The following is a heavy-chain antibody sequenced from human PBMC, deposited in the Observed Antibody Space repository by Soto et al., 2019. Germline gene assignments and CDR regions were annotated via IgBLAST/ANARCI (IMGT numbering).Heavy chain of an antibody. J-gene: IGHJ4*02. CDR3: ARDNRIEVGHDF. Sequence: QTLSLTCAISGDSVSSNTAAWSWIRQSPSRGLEWLGRTYKRSKWYSDFAISVKSRITINADTSKNQFSLHLDSVTPEDTAVYYCARDNRIEVGHDFWGQGTQVTVSS. V-gene: IGHV6-1*01. D-gene: IGHD6-19*01. CDR2: TYKRSKWYS. CDR1: GDSVSSNTAA.